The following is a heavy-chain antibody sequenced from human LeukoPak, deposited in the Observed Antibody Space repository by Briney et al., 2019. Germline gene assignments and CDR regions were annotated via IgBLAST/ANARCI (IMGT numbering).Heavy chain of an antibody. J-gene: IGHJ4*02. Sequence: GGSLRLSCAASGFTFSSYWMHWVRQAPGKGLVWVSRINSDGSSTSYADSVKGRFTISRDNAKNTLYLQMNSLRAEDTAVYYCARDRYDYVWGSYRHTPEYFDYWGQGTLVTVSS. CDR1: GFTFSSYW. V-gene: IGHV3-74*01. D-gene: IGHD3-16*02. CDR3: ARDRYDYVWGSYRHTPEYFDY. CDR2: INSDGSST.